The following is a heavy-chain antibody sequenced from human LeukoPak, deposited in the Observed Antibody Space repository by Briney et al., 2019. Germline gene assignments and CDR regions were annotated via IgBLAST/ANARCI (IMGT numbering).Heavy chain of an antibody. V-gene: IGHV4-34*01. CDR3: ARGQNRASFDL. CDR1: GGSFSGYY. CDR2: INHSGST. Sequence: SETLSLTCAVYGGSFSGYYWSWIRQPPGKGMEWIGEINHSGSTNYNPSLKSRVTISVDTSKNQFSLKLSSVTAADTAVYYCARGQNRASFDLWGRGTLVTVSS. J-gene: IGHJ2*01.